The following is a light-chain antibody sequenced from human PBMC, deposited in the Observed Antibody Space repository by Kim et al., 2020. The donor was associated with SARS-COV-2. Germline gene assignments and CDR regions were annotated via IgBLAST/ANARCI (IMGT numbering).Light chain of an antibody. CDR2: DIS. CDR1: SSDIGSYYY. V-gene: IGLV2-14*03. CDR3: SSYSVTSTFV. Sequence: QAFTISCSGSSSDIGSYYYVSWYQQPPGEPPKLLIFDISDRPSGISSRFSGSKSGNRASLTISGLQAEDEADYYCSSYSVTSTFVFGPGTKVTVL. J-gene: IGLJ1*01.